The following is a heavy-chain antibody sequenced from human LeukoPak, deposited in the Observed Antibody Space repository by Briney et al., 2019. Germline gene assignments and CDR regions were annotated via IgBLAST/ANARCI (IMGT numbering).Heavy chain of an antibody. CDR1: GYTFTSYG. V-gene: IGHV1-18*01. D-gene: IGHD3-9*01. Sequence: ASVKVSCKASGYTFTSYGITWVRQAPGQGLEWLGWISVYNGDTNYAQKLQGRVTVTTDTSTSTAYMELRGLRSDDTAMYYCARVDPGDWLTQNWFNPWGQGTLVTVSS. CDR3: ARVDPGDWLTQNWFNP. J-gene: IGHJ5*02. CDR2: ISVYNGDT.